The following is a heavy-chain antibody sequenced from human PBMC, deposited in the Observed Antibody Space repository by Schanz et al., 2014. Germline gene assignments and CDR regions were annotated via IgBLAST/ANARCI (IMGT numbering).Heavy chain of an antibody. CDR3: AREQIMAAAGLVDY. CDR2: ISVYNHNK. V-gene: IGHV1-18*01. Sequence: QIQLVQSGPEVKKPGATVKVSCKASGYIFINSGISWVRQAPGQGLEWMGWISVYNHNKEYDQKFQGRVTMTTDTSTSTAYMALTDLRSDDTAVYYCAREQIMAAAGLVDYWGHGTLXTVSS. J-gene: IGHJ4*01. D-gene: IGHD6-13*01. CDR1: GYIFINSG.